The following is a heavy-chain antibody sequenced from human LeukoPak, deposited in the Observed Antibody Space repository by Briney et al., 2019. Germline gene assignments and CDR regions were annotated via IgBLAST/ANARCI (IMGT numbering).Heavy chain of an antibody. J-gene: IGHJ4*02. CDR3: TKGGFYHYDSSGYSVD. CDR2: RRGDGRT. Sequence: AQTLTLSCTTSGFTFSSYAMIWVRQAPGHGLQWVSARRGDGRTYYTDSVKGRFIVSRDNSKSTLYLQISRLRAEDTAIYYCTKGGFYHYDSSGYSVDWGQGTLVTVSS. CDR1: GFTFSSYA. D-gene: IGHD3-22*01. V-gene: IGHV3-23*01.